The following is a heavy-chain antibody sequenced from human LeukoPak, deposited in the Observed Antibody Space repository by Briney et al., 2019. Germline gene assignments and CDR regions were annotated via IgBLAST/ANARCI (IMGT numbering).Heavy chain of an antibody. D-gene: IGHD3-22*01. CDR1: GFTFSSYG. J-gene: IGHJ4*02. CDR2: ISGSGGST. CDR3: ARARGHDSSGSHFDY. Sequence: GGTLRLSCAASGFTFSSYGMSWVRQAPGKGLEWVSAISGSGGSTYYADSVKGRFTISRDNAKKSLYLQMNSLRVEDTALYYCARARGHDSSGSHFDYWGQGTLVTVSS. V-gene: IGHV3-23*01.